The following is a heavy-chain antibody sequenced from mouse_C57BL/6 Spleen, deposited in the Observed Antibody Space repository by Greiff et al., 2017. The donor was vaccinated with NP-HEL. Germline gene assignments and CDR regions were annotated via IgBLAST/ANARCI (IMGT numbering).Heavy chain of an antibody. CDR3: ARGDYGSSYGYFDV. V-gene: IGHV1-54*01. CDR2: INPGSGGT. D-gene: IGHD1-1*01. Sequence: QVQLQQSGAELVRPGPSVKVSCKASGYAFTNYLIEWVKQRPGQGLEWIGVINPGSGGTNYNEKFKGKATLTADKSSSTSYMQLSSLTSEDSAVYFCARGDYGSSYGYFDVWGTGTTVTVSS. J-gene: IGHJ1*03. CDR1: GYAFTNYL.